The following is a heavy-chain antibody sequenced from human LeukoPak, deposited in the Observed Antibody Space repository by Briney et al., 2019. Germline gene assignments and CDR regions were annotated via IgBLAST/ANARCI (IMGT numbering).Heavy chain of an antibody. D-gene: IGHD3-3*01. CDR3: ARDPRQNVFGSVYRHYYYYYRDV. CDR2: ISSSSSYI. CDR1: GFTFSSYS. J-gene: IGHJ6*03. Sequence: PGGSLRLSCAASGFTFSSYSMNWVRQAPGKGLEWVSSISSSSSYIYYADSVKGRFTISRDNAKNSLYLQMNSLRAEDTAVYYCARDPRQNVFGSVYRHYYYYYRDVGGKGPTVTVSS. V-gene: IGHV3-21*01.